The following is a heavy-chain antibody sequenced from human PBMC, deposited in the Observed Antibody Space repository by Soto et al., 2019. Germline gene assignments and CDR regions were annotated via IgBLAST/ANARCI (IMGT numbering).Heavy chain of an antibody. CDR2: IYYSGST. D-gene: IGHD2-15*01. CDR1: GGSISSYY. Sequence: QVQLXESGPGLVKPSETLSLTCTVSGGSISSYYWSWIRQPPGKGLEWIGYIYYSGSTNYNPSLKSRVTISVDTSKNQFSLKLSSVTAADTAVYYCARDLRYCSGGSCYLYYGMDVWGQGTTVTVSS. CDR3: ARDLRYCSGGSCYLYYGMDV. J-gene: IGHJ6*02. V-gene: IGHV4-59*01.